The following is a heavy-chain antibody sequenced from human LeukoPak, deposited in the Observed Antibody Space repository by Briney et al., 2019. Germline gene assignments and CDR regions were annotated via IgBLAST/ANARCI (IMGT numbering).Heavy chain of an antibody. V-gene: IGHV5-51*01. CDR2: IYPGDSDT. Sequence: GESLKISCKGSGYSFTNYWIGWVRQMPGKGLEWMGIIYPGDSDTRYSPSFQGHVTISADKSISTAYLQWSSLKASDTAMYFCTRLHYYDPTGFSEWFDPWGQGTLVTVSS. CDR3: TRLHYYDPTGFSEWFDP. CDR1: GYSFTNYW. J-gene: IGHJ5*02. D-gene: IGHD3-22*01.